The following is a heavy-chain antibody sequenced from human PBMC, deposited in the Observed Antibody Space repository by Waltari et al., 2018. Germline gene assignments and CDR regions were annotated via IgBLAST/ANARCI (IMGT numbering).Heavy chain of an antibody. CDR1: GGSISSSSYY. D-gene: IGHD6-19*01. Sequence: QLQLQESGPGLVKPSETLSLTCTVSGGSISSSSYYWGWIRQPPGKGLEWIGSIYYSGSTYDNPSLKSRVTISVDTSKNQFSLKMSSVTAADTAVYYCARALIAVAGPDDAFDIWGQGTMVTVSS. V-gene: IGHV4-39*07. CDR2: IYYSGST. J-gene: IGHJ3*02. CDR3: ARALIAVAGPDDAFDI.